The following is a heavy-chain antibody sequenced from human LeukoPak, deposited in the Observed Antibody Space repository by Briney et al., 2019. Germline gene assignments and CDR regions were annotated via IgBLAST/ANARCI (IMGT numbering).Heavy chain of an antibody. CDR2: FDPEDGET. CDR3: ARGHGSGSYADY. CDR1: GYTLTELS. J-gene: IGHJ4*02. Sequence: ASVTVSCKVSGYTLTELSMHWVRQAPGKGLEWMGGFDPEDGETIYAQKFQGRVTMTEDTSTDTAYMELSSLRSEDTAVYYCARGHGSGSYADYWGQGTLVTVSS. V-gene: IGHV1-24*01. D-gene: IGHD3-10*01.